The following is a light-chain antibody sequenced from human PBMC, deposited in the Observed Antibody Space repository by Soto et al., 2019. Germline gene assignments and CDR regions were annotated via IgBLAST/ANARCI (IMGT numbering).Light chain of an antibody. V-gene: IGKV3-15*01. CDR3: QQYNNWPPIT. CDR2: GAS. J-gene: IGKJ5*01. Sequence: EIVLTQSPCTLSSSPGERATLSCRSSQSVSSNVAWYQQKPGQAPRLLIYGASTRATGIPARFSGSGSGTEFTLTISSLQSEDFAVYYCQQYNNWPPITFGQGTRREIK. CDR1: QSVSSN.